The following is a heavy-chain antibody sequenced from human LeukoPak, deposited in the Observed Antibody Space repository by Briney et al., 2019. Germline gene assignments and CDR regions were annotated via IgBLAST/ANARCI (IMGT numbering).Heavy chain of an antibody. CDR2: IWYDGSNK. CDR1: AFTVGSSG. D-gene: IGHD1-26*01. Sequence: GRSLRLSCAASAFTVGSSGMHWVRQAPGKGLEWVAVIWYDGSNKYYADSVKGRFTISRDNSKNTLYLQMNSLRAEDTAVYYCARPTYSGSYYWFDYWGQGTLVTVSS. J-gene: IGHJ4*02. CDR3: ARPTYSGSYYWFDY. V-gene: IGHV3-33*01.